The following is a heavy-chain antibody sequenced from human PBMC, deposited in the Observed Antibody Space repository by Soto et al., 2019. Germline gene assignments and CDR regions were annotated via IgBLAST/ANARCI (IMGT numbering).Heavy chain of an antibody. CDR1: GFTFSSYA. CDR2: ISGSGGST. V-gene: IGHV3-23*01. CDR3: AKDLDCGCDCFFYYYYYGMDV. J-gene: IGHJ6*02. D-gene: IGHD2-21*02. Sequence: GGSLRLSCAASGFTFSSYAMSWVRQAPGKGLEWVSAISGSGGSTYYADSVKGRFTISRDNSKNTLYLQMNSLRAEDTAVYYCAKDLDCGCDCFFYYYYYGMDVWGQGTTVTVSS.